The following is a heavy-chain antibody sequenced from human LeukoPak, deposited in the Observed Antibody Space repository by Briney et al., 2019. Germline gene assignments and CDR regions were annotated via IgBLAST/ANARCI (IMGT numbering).Heavy chain of an antibody. CDR1: RFTFNSYA. CDR3: VKNGGSWSPRFDP. D-gene: IGHD4-23*01. Sequence: GGSLRLSCAASRFTFNSYAMSWVRQAPGKGLEWVSVIGGSNGITFYVGSVKGRFAISRDNSKDTLYLQMNSLRAEDTATYYCVKNGGSWSPRFDPWGQGTLVTVSS. J-gene: IGHJ5*02. V-gene: IGHV3-23*01. CDR2: IGGSNGIT.